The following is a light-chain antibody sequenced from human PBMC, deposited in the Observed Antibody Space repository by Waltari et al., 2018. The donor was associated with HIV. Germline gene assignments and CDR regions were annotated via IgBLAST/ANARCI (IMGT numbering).Light chain of an antibody. Sequence: SSELTQDPSVSVALSQTVRITCQGDSLRTYYATWYQQKPRQAPVIVIYGKNNRLSGIPDRFSGSSSGDRASLTITGAQAEDEADYYCSSRDSSGTHVLFGGGTKLTVL. CDR2: GKN. CDR1: SLRTYY. J-gene: IGLJ2*01. CDR3: SSRDSSGTHVL. V-gene: IGLV3-19*01.